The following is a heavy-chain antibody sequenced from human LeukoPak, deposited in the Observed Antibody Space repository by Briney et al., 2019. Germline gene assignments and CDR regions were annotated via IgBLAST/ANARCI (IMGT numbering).Heavy chain of an antibody. D-gene: IGHD6-13*01. CDR2: INPNSGGT. CDR1: GYTFTGYY. CDR3: ARNLGYSSPSGTYYYYYSMDV. J-gene: IGHJ6*03. Sequence: ASVKVSCKASGYTFTGYYMHWVRQAPGQGLEWMGWINPNSGGTNYAQKFQGRVTMTRDTSISTAYMELSRLRSNDTAVYYCARNLGYSSPSGTYYYYYSMDVWGKGTTVTVSS. V-gene: IGHV1-2*02.